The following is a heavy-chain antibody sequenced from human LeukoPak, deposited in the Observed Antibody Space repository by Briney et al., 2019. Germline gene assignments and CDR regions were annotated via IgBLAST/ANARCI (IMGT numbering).Heavy chain of an antibody. CDR2: ISSSSSYI. Sequence: PGGSLRLSCAASGFTFSSYSMNWVRQAPGKGLEWVSSISSSSSYIYYADSVKGRFTISRDNAKNSLYLQMNSLRAEDTAVYCCARGVDTAMVPFDYWGQGTLVTVSS. J-gene: IGHJ4*02. V-gene: IGHV3-21*01. CDR1: GFTFSSYS. D-gene: IGHD5-18*01. CDR3: ARGVDTAMVPFDY.